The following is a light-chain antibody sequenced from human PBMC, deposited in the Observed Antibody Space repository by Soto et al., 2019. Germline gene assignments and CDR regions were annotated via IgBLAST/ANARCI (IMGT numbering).Light chain of an antibody. CDR1: QSVSSY. J-gene: IGKJ4*01. Sequence: EIVLTQSPATLSLSPGERATLSCRASQSVSSYLAGYQQKPGQAPRLLIYDASNRATGIPARFSGSGSGADFTLTISSLETEDFAGYYCQQRSNWPLTFGGGTKVEIK. V-gene: IGKV3-11*01. CDR3: QQRSNWPLT. CDR2: DAS.